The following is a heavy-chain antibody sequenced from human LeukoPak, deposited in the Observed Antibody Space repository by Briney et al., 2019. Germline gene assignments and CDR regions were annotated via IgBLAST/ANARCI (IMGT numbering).Heavy chain of an antibody. CDR1: GVTFSNAW. V-gene: IGHV3-15*01. D-gene: IGHD1-26*01. CDR3: TSRIVGATHRLAVFDD. J-gene: IGHJ4*02. CDR2: IKSKTDGGTT. Sequence: GGALRLSCAASGVTFSNAWMSWVRQAPGKGLEWGGRIKSKTDGGTTDYAAPVKGRFTISRDESTNTLYLQMNSLNTEDTAVYYCTSRIVGATHRLAVFDDCGQETLVTVSS.